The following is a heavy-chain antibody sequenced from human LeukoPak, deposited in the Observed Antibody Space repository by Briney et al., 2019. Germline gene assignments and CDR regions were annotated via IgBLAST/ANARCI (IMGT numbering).Heavy chain of an antibody. CDR2: INAGNGNT. CDR1: GYTFTSYA. V-gene: IGHV1-3*01. J-gene: IGHJ4*02. D-gene: IGHD6-19*01. CDR3: ARALPWYSSGWYGILGY. Sequence: RASVKVSCKASGYTFTSYAMHWVRQAPGQRLEWMGWINAGNGNTKYSRKFQGRVTITRDTSASTAYMELSSLRSEDTAVYYCARALPWYSSGWYGILGYWGQGTLVTVSS.